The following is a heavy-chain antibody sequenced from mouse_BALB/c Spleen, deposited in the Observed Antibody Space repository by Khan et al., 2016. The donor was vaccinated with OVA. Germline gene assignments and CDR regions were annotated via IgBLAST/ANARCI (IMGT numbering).Heavy chain of an antibody. Sequence: EVQLQESGPGLVKPSQSLSLTCTVTGYSITSDYAWNWIRQFPGNRLEWMGYINYSGSTSKKPSLKSRMSISRDTSKNQIFLQLYSVTTEDTATYYCVRGRSYWGQGTLVTVSA. CDR2: INYSGST. V-gene: IGHV3-2*02. CDR3: VRGRSY. CDR1: GYSITSDYA. J-gene: IGHJ3*01.